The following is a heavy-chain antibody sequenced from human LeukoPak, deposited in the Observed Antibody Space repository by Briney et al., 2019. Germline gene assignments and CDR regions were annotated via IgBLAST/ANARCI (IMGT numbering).Heavy chain of an antibody. CDR2: IYHSGST. Sequence: PSETLSLTCTVSGYSISSGYYWGWIRQPPGKGLEWIGRIYHSGSTYYNPSLKSRVTISVDTSKNQFSLKLSSVTAADTAVYYCARGSDNWNDVNYFDYWGQGTLVTVSS. CDR3: ARGSDNWNDVNYFDY. CDR1: GYSISSGYY. D-gene: IGHD1-20*01. J-gene: IGHJ4*02. V-gene: IGHV4-38-2*02.